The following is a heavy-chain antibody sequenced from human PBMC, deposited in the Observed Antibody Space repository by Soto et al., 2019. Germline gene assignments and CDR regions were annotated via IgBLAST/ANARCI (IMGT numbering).Heavy chain of an antibody. Sequence: QVPLQESGPGLVKPSQTLSLTCTVSGGSISSGGYYWSWIRQHPGKGLEWIGYIYYSGSTYYNPSLKSRVTISVDTSKNQFSLKLSSVTAADTAVYYCARGFMRVYYGMDVWGQGTTVTVSS. CDR2: IYYSGST. CDR3: ARGFMRVYYGMDV. J-gene: IGHJ6*02. V-gene: IGHV4-31*03. CDR1: GGSISSGGYY.